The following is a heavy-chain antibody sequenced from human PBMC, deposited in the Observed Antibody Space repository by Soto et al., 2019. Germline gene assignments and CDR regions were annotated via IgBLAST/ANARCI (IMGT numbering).Heavy chain of an antibody. D-gene: IGHD3-9*01. CDR3: ARDWARVLRYFDRHYGMDV. CDR1: GYTFTSYG. Sequence: QVQLVQSGAEVKKPGASVKVSCKASGYTFTSYGISWVRQAPGQGLEWMGWISAYNGNTNYAQKLQGRVTMTTDTSTITAYMELRSLRSDDTAVYYCARDWARVLRYFDRHYGMDVWGQGTTVTVSS. J-gene: IGHJ6*02. V-gene: IGHV1-18*01. CDR2: ISAYNGNT.